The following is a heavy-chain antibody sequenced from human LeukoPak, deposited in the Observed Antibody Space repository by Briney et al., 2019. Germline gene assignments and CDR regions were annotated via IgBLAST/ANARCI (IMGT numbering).Heavy chain of an antibody. Sequence: SETLSLTCAVSGGSISSYHWSWFRQAPGKGLEWIGYMYNSGSTNFNPSLKSRVTISGDTSKYQFSLKLSSVTAADTAVYYCAGRDANLDIVPTLFPFGYWGQGALVTVSS. CDR3: AGRDANLDIVPTLFPFGY. CDR1: GGSISSYH. J-gene: IGHJ4*02. V-gene: IGHV4-59*01. CDR2: MYNSGST. D-gene: IGHD5-12*01.